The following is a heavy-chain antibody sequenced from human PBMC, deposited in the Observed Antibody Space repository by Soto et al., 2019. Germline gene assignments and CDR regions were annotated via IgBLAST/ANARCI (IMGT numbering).Heavy chain of an antibody. D-gene: IGHD1-20*01. Sequence: ASVKVSCKASGYTFTSYAIHWVRQAPGQRLEWMGWINAGNGNTKYSQKFQGRVTITRDTSASTAYMELSSLRSEDTAVYYCARCITLPTPLYFWGQGSLVPVSA. J-gene: IGHJ4*02. CDR1: GYTFTSYA. CDR2: INAGNGNT. V-gene: IGHV1-3*01. CDR3: ARCITLPTPLYF.